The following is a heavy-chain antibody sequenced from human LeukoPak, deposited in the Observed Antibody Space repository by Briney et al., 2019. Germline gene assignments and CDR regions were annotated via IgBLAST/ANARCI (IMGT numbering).Heavy chain of an antibody. CDR1: GFTFSSYT. V-gene: IGHV3-30*04. CDR3: ASLCSGGSCSRVEDNT. CDR2: ISSDGSNK. Sequence: GRSLRLSCAASGFTFSSYTMHWVRQAPGKGLEWVAFISSDGSNKYYADSVKGRFTISRDNSKNTLYLQMNSLRAEDTAVYYCASLCSGGSCSRVEDNTWGQGTLVTVSS. J-gene: IGHJ5*02. D-gene: IGHD2-15*01.